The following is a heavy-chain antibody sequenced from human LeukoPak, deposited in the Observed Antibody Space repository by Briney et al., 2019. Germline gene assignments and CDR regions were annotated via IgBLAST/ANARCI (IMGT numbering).Heavy chain of an antibody. D-gene: IGHD6-13*01. Sequence: PSETLSLSCVMYGGSFTGYYWSWIRRFPGKGLEWIGEISPRGTTYNPSLKSRVTISLDTTKNQFSLILTSMSAADAAVYFCASDSYSSIGYYWSQGTLVAVSS. V-gene: IGHV4-34*01. CDR1: GGSFTGYY. J-gene: IGHJ4*02. CDR2: ISPRGT. CDR3: ASDSYSSIGYY.